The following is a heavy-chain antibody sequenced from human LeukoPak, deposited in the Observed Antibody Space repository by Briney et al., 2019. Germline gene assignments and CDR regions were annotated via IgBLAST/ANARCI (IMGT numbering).Heavy chain of an antibody. D-gene: IGHD1-26*01. CDR1: GGSCSGYY. CDR3: ARIVGATTVTFDY. Sequence: SETLSLTCAVYGGSCSGYYWSWIRQPPGKGLEWIGEINHSGSTNYNPSLKSRVTISVDTSKNQFSLKLSSVTAADTAVYYCARIVGATTVTFDYWGQGTLVTVSS. J-gene: IGHJ4*02. V-gene: IGHV4-34*01. CDR2: INHSGST.